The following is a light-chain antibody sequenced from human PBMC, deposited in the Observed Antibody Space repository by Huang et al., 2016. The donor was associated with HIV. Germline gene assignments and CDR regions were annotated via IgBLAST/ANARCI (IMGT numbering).Light chain of an antibody. CDR2: WAS. J-gene: IGKJ3*01. Sequence: DIVMTQSPDSLSVSLGARATISCKSSQPVLNSSNNKNYVAWYQQKPGQPPNLLIFWASSRESGVPDRFSGSGSGTDFARTINGLQPEDVAVYYCQQYYNTPRTFGPGTKVDI. V-gene: IGKV4-1*01. CDR3: QQYYNTPRT. CDR1: QPVLNSSNNKNY.